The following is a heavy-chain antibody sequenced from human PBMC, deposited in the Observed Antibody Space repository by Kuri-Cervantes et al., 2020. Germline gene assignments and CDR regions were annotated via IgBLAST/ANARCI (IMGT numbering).Heavy chain of an antibody. J-gene: IGHJ5*02. D-gene: IGHD3-22*01. CDR2: INPNSGNT. Sequence: ASVKVSCKASGYTFTGYYMHWVRQAPGQGLEWMGWINPNSGNTGYAQKFQGRVTMTRNTSISTAYMELSSLRSEDTAVCYCARGGVGRDYYDSSGYLGWFDPWGQGTLVTVSS. CDR3: ARGGVGRDYYDSSGYLGWFDP. V-gene: IGHV1-8*02. CDR1: GYTFTGYY.